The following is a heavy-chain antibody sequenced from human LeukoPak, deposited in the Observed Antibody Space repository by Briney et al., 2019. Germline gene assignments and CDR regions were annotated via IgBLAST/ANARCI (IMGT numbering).Heavy chain of an antibody. V-gene: IGHV4-59*08. D-gene: IGHD1-26*01. CDR2: IYYSGST. J-gene: IGHJ4*02. CDR3: ARLIVGATKFDY. Sequence: SETLSLTCTVSGGSISSYYWSWIRQPPGKGLEWIGYIYYSGSTNYNPPLKSRVTISVDTSKNQFSLKLSSVTAADTAVYYCARLIVGATKFDYWGQGTLVTVSS. CDR1: GGSISSYY.